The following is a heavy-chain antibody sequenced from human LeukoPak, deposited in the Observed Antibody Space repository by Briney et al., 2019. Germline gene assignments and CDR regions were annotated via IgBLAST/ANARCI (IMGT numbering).Heavy chain of an antibody. J-gene: IGHJ3*01. CDR3: ARDGLGSNL. CDR2: IYYSGNT. D-gene: IGHD1-14*01. CDR1: GGSISSGGYY. V-gene: IGHV4-31*03. Sequence: PSEPLSLTCTVSGGSISSGGYYWSWIRQHPAKGLEWIGYIYYSGNTYYNPSLKSRVTISVDTSKNQFSLKLSSVTAADTAVYYCARDGLGSNLWGQGTMVTVSS.